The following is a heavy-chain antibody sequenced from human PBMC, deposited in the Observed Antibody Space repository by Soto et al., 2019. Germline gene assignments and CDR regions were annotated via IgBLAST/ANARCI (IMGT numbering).Heavy chain of an antibody. Sequence: QVQLLESGPRLVKPSGTLSLTCAVSGVSISSRYWWSWVRQTPGKGLEWIGEAYHSGSTNYNPSLKSRVTISVDKSKNLFPLKLTSVTAADTAVYYCAKAPPDMNYYGSGTADLWGQGTLVTVSS. CDR3: AKAPPDMNYYGSGTADL. J-gene: IGHJ5*02. D-gene: IGHD3-10*01. V-gene: IGHV4-4*02. CDR1: GVSISSRYW. CDR2: AYHSGST.